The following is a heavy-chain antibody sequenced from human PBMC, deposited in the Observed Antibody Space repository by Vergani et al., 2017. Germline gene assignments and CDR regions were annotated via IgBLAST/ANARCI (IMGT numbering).Heavy chain of an antibody. Sequence: QVQLQESGPGLVKPSETLSLTCAVSGYSISSGYYWGWIRQPPGKGLEWIGSIYHSGSTYYNPSLKSRVTISVDTSKNQFSLKLSSVTAADTAVYYCARVLPEVPAAYCDYWGQGTLVTVSS. CDR3: ARVLPEVPAAYCDY. CDR2: IYHSGST. D-gene: IGHD2-2*01. J-gene: IGHJ4*02. CDR1: GYSISSGYY. V-gene: IGHV4-38-2*01.